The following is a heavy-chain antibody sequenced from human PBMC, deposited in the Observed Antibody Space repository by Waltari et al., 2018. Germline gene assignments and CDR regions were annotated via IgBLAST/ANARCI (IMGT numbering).Heavy chain of an antibody. V-gene: IGHV4-34*01. CDR1: GGSFTGYY. CDR3: ARLRRSNWSFEV. Sequence: QVQLQQWGAGLLEPSETLSVTCAVSGGSFTGYYWTWIHQSPGMGLEWIGEINHSGDTDDNPSLKSRVIISVDTPKRQFSLRLSSVTAADTAVYYCARLRRSNWSFEVWGQGTLVTVSS. CDR2: INHSGDT. D-gene: IGHD6-13*01. J-gene: IGHJ4*02.